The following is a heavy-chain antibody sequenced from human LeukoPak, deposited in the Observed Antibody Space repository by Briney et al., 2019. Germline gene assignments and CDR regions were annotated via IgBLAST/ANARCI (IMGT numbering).Heavy chain of an antibody. CDR2: IYKIGTT. CDR3: VIGVGWQPDY. D-gene: IGHD2-15*01. J-gene: IGHJ4*02. V-gene: IGHV4-59*02. Sequence: SETQSLTCTVFGDSVTGYFLNWVRQPPGKGLEWIGHIYKIGTTNHNPSLKSRLTISADTSKNQFSLQLRSVTAADTAVYYCVIGVGWQPDYWGQGALVTVSS. CDR1: GDSVTGYF.